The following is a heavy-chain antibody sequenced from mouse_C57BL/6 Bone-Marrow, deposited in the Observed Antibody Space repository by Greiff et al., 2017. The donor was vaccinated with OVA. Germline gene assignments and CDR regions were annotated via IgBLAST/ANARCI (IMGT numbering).Heavy chain of an antibody. Sequence: EVQLQQSGPELVKPGASVKMSCKASGYTFTDYNMHWVKQSHGKSLEWIGYINPNNGGTSYNQKFKGQATLTVNTSSSTAYMELRSLTSEDSAVYYCAPFYYGNYGYAMDYWGQGTSVTVSS. J-gene: IGHJ4*01. CDR2: INPNNGGT. CDR3: APFYYGNYGYAMDY. D-gene: IGHD2-1*01. CDR1: GYTFTDYN. V-gene: IGHV1-22*01.